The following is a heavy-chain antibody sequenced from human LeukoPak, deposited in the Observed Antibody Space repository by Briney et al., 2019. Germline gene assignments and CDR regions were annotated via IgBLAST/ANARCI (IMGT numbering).Heavy chain of an antibody. CDR2: INWNGGST. CDR3: AREDIAAAVSDYYMDV. CDR1: GFTFDDYG. J-gene: IGHJ6*03. V-gene: IGHV3-20*04. Sequence: GGSLRLSCAASGFTFDDYGMSWVRQAPGKGLEWVSGINWNGGSTGYADSVKGRFTISRYNAKNSLYLQMNSLRAEDTALYYCAREDIAAAVSDYYMDVWGKGTTVTVSS. D-gene: IGHD6-13*01.